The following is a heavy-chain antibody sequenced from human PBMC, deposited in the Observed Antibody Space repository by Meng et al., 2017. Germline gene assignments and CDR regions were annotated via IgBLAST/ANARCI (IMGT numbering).Heavy chain of an antibody. CDR2: IIPIFGTA. J-gene: IGHJ3*02. V-gene: IGHV1-69*06. Sequence: SVKVSCKASGGTFSSYAISWVRQAPGQGLEWMGGIIPIFGTANYAQKFQGRVTITADKSTSTAYMELSSLRSEDTAVYYCARAGHIVVVTAPRRFAFAIWGQGKMV. CDR3: ARAGHIVVVTAPRRFAFAI. CDR1: GGTFSSYA. D-gene: IGHD2-21*02.